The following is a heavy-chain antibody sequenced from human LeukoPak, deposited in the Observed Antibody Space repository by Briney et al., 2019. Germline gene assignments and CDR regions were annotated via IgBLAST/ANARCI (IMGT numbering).Heavy chain of an antibody. D-gene: IGHD3-10*01. CDR1: GFTVSSNY. CDR2: IYSGGSA. J-gene: IGHJ6*02. CDR3: ARGKLSMARGVIPPPYGMDV. V-gene: IGHV3-53*01. Sequence: PGGSLRLSCAASGFTVSSNYMTWVRQAPGKGLEWVSVIYSGGSAYYADSVKGRFILSRDNSKNTLYLQMNSLRAEDTAVYYCARGKLSMARGVIPPPYGMDVWGQGTTVTVSS.